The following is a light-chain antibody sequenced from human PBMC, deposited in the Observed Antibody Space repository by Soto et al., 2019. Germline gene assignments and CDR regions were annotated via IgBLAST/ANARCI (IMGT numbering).Light chain of an antibody. V-gene: IGKV3-20*01. CDR2: GAS. J-gene: IGKJ3*01. CDR1: QSVSSSY. CDR3: QQSGSSPIT. Sequence: EIVLTQSPGTLSLSPGERATLSCRASQSVSSSYLAWYQQKPGQAPRLLIYGASSRATGIPDRFSGSGSGTDFTLTINRLGPEDFAVYYCQQSGSSPITFGPGTKVDIK.